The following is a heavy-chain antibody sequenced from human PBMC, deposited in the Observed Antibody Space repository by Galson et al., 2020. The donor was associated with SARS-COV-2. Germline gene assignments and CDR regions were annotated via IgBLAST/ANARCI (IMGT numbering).Heavy chain of an antibody. CDR2: IHRSGSA. CDR1: GYYISSGYY. Sequence: SQTLSLTCNVSGYYISSGYYWMWIRQSPEKGLEWIANIHRSGSAYYNPSLKSRATISVDTSKNQFSLRLTSMTAADTAVYYCARQVVAKTYYFDYWGQGILVTVSS. J-gene: IGHJ4*02. D-gene: IGHD2-15*01. CDR3: ARQVVAKTYYFDY. V-gene: IGHV4-38-2*02.